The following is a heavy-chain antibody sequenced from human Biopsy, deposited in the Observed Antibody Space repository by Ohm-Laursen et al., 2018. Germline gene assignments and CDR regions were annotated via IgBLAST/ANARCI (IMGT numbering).Heavy chain of an antibody. J-gene: IGHJ4*02. Sequence: TLSLTCTVSSGSISGYYWTWIRQAPGKGLDFIGFVYSSGNTNYNPSLKSRATISLATSRNQVYLKLSSGTAADTAVYYCARLPHGDYRYNFDYWGRGTLVTVSS. CDR1: SGSISGYY. CDR2: VYSSGNT. CDR3: ARLPHGDYRYNFDY. D-gene: IGHD4-17*01. V-gene: IGHV4-59*08.